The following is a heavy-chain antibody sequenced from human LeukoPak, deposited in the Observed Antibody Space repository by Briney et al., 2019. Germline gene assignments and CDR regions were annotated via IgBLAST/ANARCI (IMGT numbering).Heavy chain of an antibody. V-gene: IGHV1-2*02. Sequence: ASVKVSCKASGYTFTGYYMHWVRQAPGQGLEWMGWINPNSGGTNYAQKFQGRVTMTRDTSISTAYMELSRLRSDDTAVYYFARVDRSLTYYYDSSGYYHLDYWGQGTLVTVSS. CDR1: GYTFTGYY. CDR3: ARVDRSLTYYYDSSGYYHLDY. J-gene: IGHJ4*02. CDR2: INPNSGGT. D-gene: IGHD3-22*01.